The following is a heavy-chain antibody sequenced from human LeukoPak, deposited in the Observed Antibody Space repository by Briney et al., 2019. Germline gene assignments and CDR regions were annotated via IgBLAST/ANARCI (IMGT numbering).Heavy chain of an antibody. V-gene: IGHV1-2*06. J-gene: IGHJ5*02. D-gene: IGHD3-22*01. CDR3: ARPYYDWSNEFYP. CDR2: INPNSGGT. Sequence: GSAVNVSCKASGYTFTGYYMHWVRQAPGQGLEWMGRINPNSGGTNYAQRFQGRVTKTRDTSISTAFMELSRLSPDDTAVYYCARPYYDWSNEFYPWGQGTLVTVSS. CDR1: GYTFTGYY.